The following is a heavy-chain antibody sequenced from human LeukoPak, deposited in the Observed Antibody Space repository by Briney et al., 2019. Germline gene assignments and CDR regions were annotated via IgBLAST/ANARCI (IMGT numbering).Heavy chain of an antibody. CDR1: GGSISSYY. CDR2: IYYSGST. Sequence: SETLSLTCTVSGGSISSYYWSWIRQPPGKGLEWIGYIYYSGSTNYNPSLKSRVTISVDTSKNQFSLKLSSVTAADTAVYYCARQGGGLEWLSLVARPYYFDYWGQGTLVTVSS. CDR3: ARQGGGLEWLSLVARPYYFDY. J-gene: IGHJ4*02. D-gene: IGHD3-3*01. V-gene: IGHV4-59*01.